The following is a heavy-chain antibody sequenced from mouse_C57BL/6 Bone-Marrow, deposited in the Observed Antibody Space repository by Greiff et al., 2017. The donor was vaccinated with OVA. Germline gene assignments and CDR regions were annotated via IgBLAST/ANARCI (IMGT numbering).Heavy chain of an antibody. V-gene: IGHV1-63*01. J-gene: IGHJ2*01. CDR3: ARKLRYVFDY. D-gene: IGHD1-1*01. CDR1: GYTFTNYW. CDR2: IYPGGGYT. Sequence: VQLQESGAELVRPGTSVKMSCKASGYTFTNYWIGWAKQRPGHGLEWIGDIYPGGGYTNYNEKFKGKATLTADKSSSTAYMQFSSLTSEDSAIYYCARKLRYVFDYWGQGTTLTVSS.